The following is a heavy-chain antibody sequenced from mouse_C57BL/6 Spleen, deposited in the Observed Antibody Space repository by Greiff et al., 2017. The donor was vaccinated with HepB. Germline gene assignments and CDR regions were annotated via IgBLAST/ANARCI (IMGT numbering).Heavy chain of an antibody. Sequence: EVKLVESGGGLVQPGGSLKLSCAASGFTFSDYYMYWVRQTPEKRLEWVAYISNGGGSTYYPDTVKGRFTISRDNAKNTLYLQMSRLKSEDTAMYYCARQKDYYGSIDYWGQGTTLTVSS. CDR2: ISNGGGST. V-gene: IGHV5-12*01. CDR3: ARQKDYYGSIDY. J-gene: IGHJ2*01. CDR1: GFTFSDYY. D-gene: IGHD1-1*01.